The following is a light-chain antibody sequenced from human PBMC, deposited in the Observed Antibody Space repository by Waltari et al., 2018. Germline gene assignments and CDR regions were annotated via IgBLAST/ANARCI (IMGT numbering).Light chain of an antibody. CDR3: RQANSFPYT. J-gene: IGKJ2*01. CDR2: AAS. CDR1: PGISSW. V-gene: IGKV1D-12*01. Sequence: DIQMTQSPSSVSASVGDRVTITCRASPGISSWLACYQQKPGNAPKLLISAASSLQSGVPSRFSGSGSGTDFTLTSSSREPEDFRACYSRQANSFPYTFGQGTKLEIK.